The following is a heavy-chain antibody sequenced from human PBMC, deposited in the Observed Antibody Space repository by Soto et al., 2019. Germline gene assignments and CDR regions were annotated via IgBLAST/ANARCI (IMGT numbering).Heavy chain of an antibody. D-gene: IGHD4-17*01. V-gene: IGHV3-11*01. Sequence: QVQLVESGGGLVKPGGSLRLSCAASGFTFSDYYMSWIRQAPGKGLEWVSYISSSGSTIYYADSVKGRFTISRDNAKNTLYLQMNSLRDEETAVYCCAIPTVMPHSGMDVWGQGTTVTVSS. CDR2: ISSSGSTI. J-gene: IGHJ6*02. CDR1: GFTFSDYY. CDR3: AIPTVMPHSGMDV.